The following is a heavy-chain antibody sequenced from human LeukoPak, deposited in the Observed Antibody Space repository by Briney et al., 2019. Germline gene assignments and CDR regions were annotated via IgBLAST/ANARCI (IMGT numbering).Heavy chain of an antibody. Sequence: GGSLRLSCAASGFTFSTYAMSWVRQAPGRGLEWVSAISADGNIYYADSVKGRFTISRDNSKNTLYLQMNSLRAEDTAVYYCAKERGITLFGEYFQHWGQGTLVTVSS. CDR3: AKERGITLFGEYFQH. CDR2: ISADGNI. CDR1: GFTFSTYA. J-gene: IGHJ1*01. V-gene: IGHV3-23*01. D-gene: IGHD3-10*02.